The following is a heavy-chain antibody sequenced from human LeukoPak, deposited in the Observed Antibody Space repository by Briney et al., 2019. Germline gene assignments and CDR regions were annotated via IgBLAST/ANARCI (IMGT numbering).Heavy chain of an antibody. Sequence: GGSLRLSCAASGFTVSSNYMNWVRQAPGKGLEWVSVIYSGGITYYADSAKGRFTISRDNSKNTLFLQMHSLRAEDTAVYYCAGEAPGYYFDFWGQGTLVTVSS. CDR2: IYSGGIT. CDR1: GFTVSSNY. J-gene: IGHJ4*02. V-gene: IGHV3-53*01. CDR3: AGEAPGYYFDF.